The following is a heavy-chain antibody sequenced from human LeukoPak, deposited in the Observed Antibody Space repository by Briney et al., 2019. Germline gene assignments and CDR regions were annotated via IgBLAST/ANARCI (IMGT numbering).Heavy chain of an antibody. V-gene: IGHV3-23*01. D-gene: IGHD2-15*01. Sequence: GGSLRLSCGASGFTFSSYAMSWLRQAPGKALEWVSAISGSGCSTYYEDTVNGRFTISRDNSKNTLYLQMNSLRAEDTAVYYCAKDGPSGGSSIYYFDYWGQGTLVTVSS. CDR3: AKDGPSGGSSIYYFDY. CDR1: GFTFSSYA. CDR2: ISGSGCST. J-gene: IGHJ4*02.